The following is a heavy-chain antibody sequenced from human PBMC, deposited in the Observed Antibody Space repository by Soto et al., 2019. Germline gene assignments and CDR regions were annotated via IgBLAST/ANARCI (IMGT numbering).Heavy chain of an antibody. D-gene: IGHD4-17*01. J-gene: IGHJ5*02. Sequence: PSETLSLTCTVSGESIATGAFYWSWIRLQSGKGPEWIWSIFYAGDTYYNPSLKSRVEISLDGSQNQFSLNLRSVTAADTAVYYCAREGDYRTWFEPWGPGTLVTVSS. CDR1: GESIATGAFY. CDR2: IFYAGDT. CDR3: AREGDYRTWFEP. V-gene: IGHV4-31*03.